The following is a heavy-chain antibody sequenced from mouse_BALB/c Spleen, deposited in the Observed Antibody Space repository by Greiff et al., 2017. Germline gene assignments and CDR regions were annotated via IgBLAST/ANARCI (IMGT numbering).Heavy chain of an antibody. CDR2: IDPANGNT. V-gene: IGHV14-3*02. D-gene: IGHD2-4*01. J-gene: IGHJ1*01. Sequence: VQLQQSGAELVKPGASVKLSCTASGFNIKDTYMHWVKQRPEQGLEWIGRIDPANGNTKYDPKFQGKATITADTSSNTAYLQLSSLTSEDTAVYYCATYYDYDYWYFDVWGAGTTVTVSS. CDR1: GFNIKDTY. CDR3: ATYYDYDYWYFDV.